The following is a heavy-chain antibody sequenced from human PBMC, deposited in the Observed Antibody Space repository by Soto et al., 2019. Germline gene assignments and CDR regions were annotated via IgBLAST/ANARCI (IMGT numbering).Heavy chain of an antibody. V-gene: IGHV5-51*01. Sequence: GESLKISCGGSGYTFVSYWVAWVRQMPGKGLKWTGIIYPGDSENRYSPSFQGHVTISADKSTSTAYLQLGSLEASDTAIYYCVRIGFTTSKYYYSYYGMDVWGQGTTVTVSS. CDR3: VRIGFTTSKYYYSYYGMDV. D-gene: IGHD2-2*01. CDR1: GYTFVSYW. CDR2: IYPGDSEN. J-gene: IGHJ6*02.